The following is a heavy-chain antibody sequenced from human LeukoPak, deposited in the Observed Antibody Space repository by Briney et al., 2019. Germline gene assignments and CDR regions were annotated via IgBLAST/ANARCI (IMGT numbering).Heavy chain of an antibody. Sequence: GGSLRLSCAASGFTFSSYAMSWVRQAPEKGLEWVSSISGSGGSKWFADSVKGRFTISRDNSENTLYLQMNRLRAEDTALYYCAKESSVAGAELLDYWGQGTLVTVSS. J-gene: IGHJ4*02. D-gene: IGHD6-19*01. V-gene: IGHV3-23*01. CDR2: ISGSGGSK. CDR1: GFTFSSYA. CDR3: AKESSVAGAELLDY.